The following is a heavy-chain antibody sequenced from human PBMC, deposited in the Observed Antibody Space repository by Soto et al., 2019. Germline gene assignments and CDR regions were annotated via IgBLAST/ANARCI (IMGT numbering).Heavy chain of an antibody. CDR3: AREMAALNHFDY. V-gene: IGHV3-48*01. J-gene: IGHJ4*01. CDR2: ISSSSSTI. Sequence: GGSLRLSCAASGFTFSSYSMNWVRQAPGKGLEWVSYISSSSSTIYYADSVKGRFTISRYNAKNSLYLQMNSLRAEDTAVYYCAREMAALNHFDYWGHGTLVTVAS. CDR1: GFTFSSYS. D-gene: IGHD2-15*01.